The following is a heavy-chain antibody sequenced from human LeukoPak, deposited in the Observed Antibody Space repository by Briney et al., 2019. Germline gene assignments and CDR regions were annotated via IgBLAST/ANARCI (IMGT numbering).Heavy chain of an antibody. CDR3: ARDSGYYDSSGYYYVVDY. CDR2: IHSGGST. CDR1: GFTVSSNY. J-gene: IGHJ4*02. Sequence: GGSLRLSCAASGFTVSSNYMSWVRQAPGKGLERVSVIHSGGSTYYADSVKGRFTISRDNSKNTLYLQMNSLRAEDTAVYYCARDSGYYDSSGYYYVVDYWGQGTLVTVSS. D-gene: IGHD3-22*01. V-gene: IGHV3-66*02.